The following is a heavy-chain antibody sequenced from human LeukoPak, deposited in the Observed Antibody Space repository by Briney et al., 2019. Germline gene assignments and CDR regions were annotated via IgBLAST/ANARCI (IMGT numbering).Heavy chain of an antibody. D-gene: IGHD6-6*01. Sequence: PGESLKISCKGSGYTFTSYWIGWVRQMPGKGLEWMGIIYPAYLDARYSPSFQGHVTFSVDKSNSTAFLQWSSLQASDSAMYYCARHSRSSSSGWFDPWGQGTLVTVSS. J-gene: IGHJ5*02. CDR2: IYPAYLDA. V-gene: IGHV5-51*01. CDR1: GYTFTSYW. CDR3: ARHSRSSSSGWFDP.